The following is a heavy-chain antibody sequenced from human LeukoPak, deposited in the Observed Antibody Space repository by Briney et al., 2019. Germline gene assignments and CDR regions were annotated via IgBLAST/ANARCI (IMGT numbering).Heavy chain of an antibody. Sequence: ASVKVSCKASGYTFTSYAMNWVRQAPGQGLEWMGWINTNTGNPTYAQGFTGRFVFSLDTSVSTAYLQISSLKAEDTAVYYCARGGYRSSTSCYALQNWFDPWGQGTLVTVSS. CDR1: GYTFTSYA. J-gene: IGHJ5*02. CDR2: INTNTGNP. D-gene: IGHD2-2*01. V-gene: IGHV7-4-1*02. CDR3: ARGGYRSSTSCYALQNWFDP.